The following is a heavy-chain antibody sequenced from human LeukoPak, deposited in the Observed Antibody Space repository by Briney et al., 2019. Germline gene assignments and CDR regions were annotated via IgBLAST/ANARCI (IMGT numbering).Heavy chain of an antibody. Sequence: PGGSLRLSCAASGFTFSTYYMSWVRQAPGTGLEWVANIKQDGSEKYYVDSVKGRFTISRDNSKNTLYLQMNSLRAEDTAVYYCARVLSSSWFGDYWGQGTLVTVSP. CDR1: GFTFSTYY. J-gene: IGHJ4*02. V-gene: IGHV3-7*01. CDR3: ARVLSSSWFGDY. CDR2: IKQDGSEK. D-gene: IGHD6-13*01.